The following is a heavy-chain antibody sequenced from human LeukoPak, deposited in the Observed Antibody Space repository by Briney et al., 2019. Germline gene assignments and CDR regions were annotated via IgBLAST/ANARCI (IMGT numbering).Heavy chain of an antibody. CDR3: ARHGTISSESYFDY. J-gene: IGHJ4*02. D-gene: IGHD1-14*01. V-gene: IGHV4-59*08. CDR1: GGSVSSYY. Sequence: PSETLSLTCSVSGGSVSSYYWSWIRQSPGKGLEWIGYIHDSGRTNYNPSLKSRVTGFVDTSKNQVSLRLSSVTAADTAVYYCARHGTISSESYFDYWGQGALVTVSS. CDR2: IHDSGRT.